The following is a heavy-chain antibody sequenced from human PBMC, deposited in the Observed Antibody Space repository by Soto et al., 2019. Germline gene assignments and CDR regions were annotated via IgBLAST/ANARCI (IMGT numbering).Heavy chain of an antibody. CDR2: INAGNGNT. V-gene: IGHV1-3*01. D-gene: IGHD7-27*01. J-gene: IGHJ2*01. CDR3: ARDATGDSPLWYFDL. CDR1: GYTFTSYA. Sequence: QVQLVQSGAEVKKPGASVKVSCKASGYTFTSYAMHWVRQAPGQRLEWMGWINAGNGNTKYSQKCQGRVTITRDTSASTAYMELSSLRSEDTAVYYCARDATGDSPLWYFDLWGRGTLVTVSS.